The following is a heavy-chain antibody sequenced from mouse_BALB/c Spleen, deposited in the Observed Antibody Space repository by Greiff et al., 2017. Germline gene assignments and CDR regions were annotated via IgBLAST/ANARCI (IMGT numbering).Heavy chain of an antibody. D-gene: IGHD1-1*01. J-gene: IGHJ3*01. V-gene: IGHV2-4-1*01. Sequence: QVQLQQSGPGLVQPSQSLSITCTVSGFSLTSYGVHWVRQSPGKGLEWLGVIWSGGSTDYNAAFISRLSISKDNSKSQVFFKMNSLQADDTAIYYCARNFYYGSLWFAYWGQGTLVTVSA. CDR1: GFSLTSYG. CDR2: IWSGGST. CDR3: ARNFYYGSLWFAY.